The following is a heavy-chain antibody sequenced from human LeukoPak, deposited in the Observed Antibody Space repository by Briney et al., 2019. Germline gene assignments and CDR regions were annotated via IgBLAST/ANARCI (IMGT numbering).Heavy chain of an antibody. J-gene: IGHJ4*02. CDR1: GGSISSYY. V-gene: IGHV4-59*08. CDR3: ARHSPPHHSSGWHRPFDY. Sequence: SETLSLTCTVSGGSISSYYWSWIRQPPGKGLEWIGYIYYSGSTYYNPSLKSRVTISVDTSKNQFSLKLSSVTAADTAVYYCARHSPPHHSSGWHRPFDYWGQGTLVTVSS. D-gene: IGHD6-19*01. CDR2: IYYSGST.